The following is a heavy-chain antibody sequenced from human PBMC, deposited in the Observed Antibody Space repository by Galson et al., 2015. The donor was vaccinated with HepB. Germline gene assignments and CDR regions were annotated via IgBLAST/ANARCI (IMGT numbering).Heavy chain of an antibody. J-gene: IGHJ4*02. CDR2: VSYDGSNK. V-gene: IGHV3-30*04. CDR1: GLSLSSYA. CDR3: ARDTSRWTHYCFGY. D-gene: IGHD3/OR15-3a*01. Sequence: LRLSCADSGLSLSSYAMHWVRQAPGKGLEWVAVVSYDGSNKYYADSVKGRFTISRDNSKNVLYLQMNSLRPEDTARYYCARDTSRWTHYCFGYWGQGTLVTVSS.